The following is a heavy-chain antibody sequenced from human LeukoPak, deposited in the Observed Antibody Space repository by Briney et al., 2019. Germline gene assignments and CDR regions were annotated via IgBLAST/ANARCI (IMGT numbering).Heavy chain of an antibody. V-gene: IGHV1-69*04. CDR2: IIPILGIA. J-gene: IGHJ6*02. CDR1: GGTFSSYA. Sequence: GASVKVSCKASGGTFSSYAIRWVRQAPGQGLEWMGRIIPILGIANYAQKFQGRVTITADKSTSTAYMELSSLRSEDTAVYYCARDISYYYGMDVWGQGTTVTVSS. CDR3: ARDISYYYGMDV.